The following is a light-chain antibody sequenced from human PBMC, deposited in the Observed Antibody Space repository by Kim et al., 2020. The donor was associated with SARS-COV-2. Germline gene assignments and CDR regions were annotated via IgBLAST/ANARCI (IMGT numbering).Light chain of an antibody. V-gene: IGKV3-15*01. CDR3: QQYKNWPPEYT. CDR2: AAS. J-gene: IGKJ2*01. Sequence: EIVMTQSPATLSVSPGERATLSCRASQSVSSNLAWYQQKPGQAPRLLIYAASTRATGIPARFGGSGSGTEFTLTISSLQSEDFAIYYCQQYKNWPPEYTFGQGTKLEI. CDR1: QSVSSN.